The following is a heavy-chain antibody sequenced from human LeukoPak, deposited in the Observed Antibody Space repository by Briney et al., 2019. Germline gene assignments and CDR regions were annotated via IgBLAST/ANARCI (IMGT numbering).Heavy chain of an antibody. D-gene: IGHD3-16*01. Sequence: PSETLSLTCTVSGGAISGRRDYWGWIRQPPGKGLEWIASIYYSGSTHYNPSLKSRVTISVDTSRNQFSLELRTATAADSAIYYCARNVSRGEPGGAFDIWGQGTMVTVPS. V-gene: IGHV4-39*01. CDR3: ARNVSRGEPGGAFDI. J-gene: IGHJ3*02. CDR1: GGAISGRRDY. CDR2: IYYSGST.